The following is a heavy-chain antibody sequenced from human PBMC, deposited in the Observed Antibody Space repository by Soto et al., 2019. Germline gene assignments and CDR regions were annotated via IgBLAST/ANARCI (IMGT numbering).Heavy chain of an antibody. CDR2: IWYDGSKK. V-gene: IGHV3-33*01. J-gene: IGHJ6*02. Sequence: QVQLVESGGGVVQPGRSLRLSCAASGFTFSSYGMHWVRQAPGKRLEWVAVIWYDGSKKYYADSVKGRFTISRDNSKNTLYLLMNSLRAEDTAVYYCARVAAVAGYYYYGMDVWGQGTTVTVSS. CDR3: ARVAAVAGYYYYGMDV. CDR1: GFTFSSYG. D-gene: IGHD6-19*01.